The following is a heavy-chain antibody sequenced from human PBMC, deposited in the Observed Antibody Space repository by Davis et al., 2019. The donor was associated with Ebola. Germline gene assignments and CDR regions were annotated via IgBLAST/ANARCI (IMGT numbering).Heavy chain of an antibody. CDR3: ARGWLKTGMDV. CDR2: TYFSSKWYH. J-gene: IGHJ6*02. Sequence: HSQTLSLTCAISGDSVSSGGWNWIRQSPSRGLEWLGRTYFSSKWYHDYAVSVKSRITINPHTSKNQSSLQLNSVTPEDTAVYYCARGWLKTGMDVWGQGTTVTVSS. V-gene: IGHV6-1*01. D-gene: IGHD5-12*01. CDR1: GDSVSSGG.